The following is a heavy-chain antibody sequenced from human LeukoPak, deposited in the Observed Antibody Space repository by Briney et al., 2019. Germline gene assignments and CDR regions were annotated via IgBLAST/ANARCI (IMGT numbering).Heavy chain of an antibody. J-gene: IGHJ4*02. Sequence: GGSLTLSCSASGFAFSAYWMNWVRQPPGKGPEWVANINLGGSATSYVDSLKGRCTISRDNARTSLYLQRNSLRVEDTAVYYCAAWGLHNYWGQGTLFTVSS. D-gene: IGHD7-27*01. CDR1: GFAFSAYW. CDR3: AAWGLHNY. V-gene: IGHV3-7*01. CDR2: INLGGSAT.